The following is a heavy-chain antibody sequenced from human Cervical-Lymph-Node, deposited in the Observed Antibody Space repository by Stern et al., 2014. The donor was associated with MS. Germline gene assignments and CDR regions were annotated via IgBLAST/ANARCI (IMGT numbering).Heavy chain of an antibody. Sequence: VQLVESGPDVKKPGSSVKISCKASGGSFSSYTITWVRQAPGLGVGYMGGVIPMFRSATYAPKFRDRLTITADESTSTAFMELTSLLLEDTAVYYCARGPPSQPLNYWGQGTLVTVSS. CDR1: GGSFSSYT. D-gene: IGHD1-14*01. J-gene: IGHJ4*02. V-gene: IGHV1-69*01. CDR2: VIPMFRSA. CDR3: ARGPPSQPLNY.